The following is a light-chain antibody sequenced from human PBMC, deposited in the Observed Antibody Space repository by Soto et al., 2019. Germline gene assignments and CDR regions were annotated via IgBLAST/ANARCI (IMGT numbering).Light chain of an antibody. J-gene: IGKJ1*01. CDR3: QQYGSSYPWT. Sequence: EIVLTQSPGTLSLSPGERATLSRRASQSVSSNYLAWYQQKPGQAPRLLIYGASSRATGIPDRFSGSVSGTDFTLTVSGLEPEDFAAYYCQQYGSSYPWTFCQGTKVDIK. CDR2: GAS. CDR1: QSVSSNY. V-gene: IGKV3-20*01.